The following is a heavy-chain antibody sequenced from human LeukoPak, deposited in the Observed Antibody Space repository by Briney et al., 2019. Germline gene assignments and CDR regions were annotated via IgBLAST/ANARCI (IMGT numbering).Heavy chain of an antibody. D-gene: IGHD6-13*01. V-gene: IGHV4-34*01. CDR2: INHSGST. CDR3: ARVGYSSSWYFH. CDR1: GGSFSVYY. J-gene: IGHJ4*02. Sequence: SETLSLTCAVYGGSFSVYYWSWIRQPPGKGLECVGEINHSGSTNYNPSLKSRVTISIDTSKNQFSLKLSSVTAADTAAYYCARVGYSSSWYFHWGQGTLVTVSS.